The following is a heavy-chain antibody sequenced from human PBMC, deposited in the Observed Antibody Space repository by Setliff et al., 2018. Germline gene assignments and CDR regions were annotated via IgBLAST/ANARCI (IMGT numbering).Heavy chain of an antibody. CDR1: GFSFSNYA. CDR2: ISGSGDGDKT. V-gene: IGHV3-23*01. Sequence: PGGSLRLSCAASGFSFSNYAMSWVRQTPRKGLEWVSAISGSGDGDKTHYADSAKGRFTISRDNSKHTVYLQMDSLRAEDTAVYYCAKYVKKFAHFDYWGQGTLVTVSS. CDR3: AKYVKKFAHFDY. D-gene: IGHD3-16*01. J-gene: IGHJ4*02.